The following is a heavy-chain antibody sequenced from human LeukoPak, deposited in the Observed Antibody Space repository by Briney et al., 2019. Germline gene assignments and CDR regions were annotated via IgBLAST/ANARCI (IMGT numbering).Heavy chain of an antibody. D-gene: IGHD3-3*01. CDR3: ARGAVLRFLEWLSNDAFDI. J-gene: IGHJ3*02. CDR2: VNHSGNT. Sequence: PSETLSLTCTISGGSISTYYWSWIRQPPGKGLEWIGDVNHSGNTNSNPSLNYNPSLKSRVSISIDTSKNQFSLKLSSVTAADTAVYYCARGAVLRFLEWLSNDAFDIWGQGTMVTVSS. V-gene: IGHV4-59*01. CDR1: GGSISTYY.